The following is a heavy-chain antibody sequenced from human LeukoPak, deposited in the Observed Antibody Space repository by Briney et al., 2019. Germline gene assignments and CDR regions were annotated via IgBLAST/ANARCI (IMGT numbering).Heavy chain of an antibody. CDR3: ARVRYSSSGPFDY. D-gene: IGHD6-6*01. CDR2: IYYSGST. J-gene: IGHJ4*02. Sequence: SETLSLTCTVSGGSISSYYWSWIRQPPGKGLEWIGYIYYSGSTNYNPSLKSRVTISVDTSKNQFSLKLSSVTAADTAVYYCARVRYSSSGPFDYWGQGTLVTVSS. V-gene: IGHV4-59*01. CDR1: GGSISSYY.